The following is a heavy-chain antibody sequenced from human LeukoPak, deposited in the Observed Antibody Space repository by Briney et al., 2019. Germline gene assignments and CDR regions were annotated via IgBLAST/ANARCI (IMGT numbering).Heavy chain of an antibody. Sequence: GGSLRLSCAASGFSFSRFWMTWVRQAPGKGLEWVGNMNQDGSQKHYVDSVKGRFTISRDNAKNSLYLEMNSLRAEDTAVYYCARDYYGSGSRRGYFDYWGQGTLVTVSS. CDR1: GFSFSRFW. CDR2: MNQDGSQK. CDR3: ARDYYGSGSRRGYFDY. J-gene: IGHJ4*02. D-gene: IGHD3-10*01. V-gene: IGHV3-7*01.